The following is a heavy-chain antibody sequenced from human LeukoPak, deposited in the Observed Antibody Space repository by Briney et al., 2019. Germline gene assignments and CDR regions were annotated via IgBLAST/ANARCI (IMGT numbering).Heavy chain of an antibody. D-gene: IGHD2-2*01. CDR1: GYTFTGYY. J-gene: IGHJ4*02. V-gene: IGHV1-2*02. Sequence: GASVKVSCKASGYTFTGYYMHWVRQAPGQGLEWMGWINPNSGGTNYAQKFQGRVTMIRDTSISTAYMELSRLRSDDTAVYYCARLDCSSTSCYDYWGQGTLVTVSS. CDR2: INPNSGGT. CDR3: ARLDCSSTSCYDY.